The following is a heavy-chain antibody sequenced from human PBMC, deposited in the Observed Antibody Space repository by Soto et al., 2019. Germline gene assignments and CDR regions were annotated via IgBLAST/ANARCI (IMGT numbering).Heavy chain of an antibody. CDR3: AMVNHILTGYNRYFDC. D-gene: IGHD3-9*01. J-gene: IGHJ4*02. Sequence: TLSYACSVAGGSRSRGVQYWSWIRQNTGKGLEWIGYIYYSGRTYYIPSLKRRVTRSVDTSKNQFSLKLSSVTAADTAVFYCAMVNHILTGYNRYFDCWGQGTLVTVSS. CDR1: GGSRSRGVQY. CDR2: IYYSGRT. V-gene: IGHV4-31*02.